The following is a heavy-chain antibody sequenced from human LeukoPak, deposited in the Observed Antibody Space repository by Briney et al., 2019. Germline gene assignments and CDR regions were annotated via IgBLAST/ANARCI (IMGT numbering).Heavy chain of an antibody. CDR3: ARVGSADTAMVTYFDY. V-gene: IGHV3-23*01. CDR1: GFTFSSYA. Sequence: GGSLRLSCAASGFTFSSYAMSWVRQAPGKGLEWVSAISGSGGSTYYADSVKGRFTISRDNSKNTLYLQMNSLRAEDTAVYYCARVGSADTAMVTYFDYWGQGTLVTVSS. D-gene: IGHD5-18*01. CDR2: ISGSGGST. J-gene: IGHJ4*02.